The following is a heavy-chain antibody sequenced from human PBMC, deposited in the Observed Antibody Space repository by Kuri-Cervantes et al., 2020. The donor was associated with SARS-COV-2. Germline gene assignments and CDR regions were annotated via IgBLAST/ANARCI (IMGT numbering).Heavy chain of an antibody. Sequence: GGSLRLSCAASGFTFSSYAMHWVRQAPGKGLEWVAVISYDGSNKYYAASLKGRVTISRDNSKSTLFLQMHSLRPEDTAVYYCARSSDTAMERELDYWGQGTLVTVSS. CDR3: ARSSDTAMERELDY. V-gene: IGHV3-30*04. J-gene: IGHJ4*02. D-gene: IGHD5-18*01. CDR2: ISYDGSNK. CDR1: GFTFSSYA.